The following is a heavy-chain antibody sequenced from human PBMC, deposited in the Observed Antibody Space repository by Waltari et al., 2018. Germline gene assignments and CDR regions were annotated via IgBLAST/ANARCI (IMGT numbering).Heavy chain of an antibody. J-gene: IGHJ4*02. CDR3: ARQDRGYCTGTSCPPFGY. D-gene: IGHD2-2*01. CDR1: GGSVSSSSYY. V-gene: IGHV4-39*01. Sequence: QLQLQESGPGLVKPSETLSLRCTVSGGSVSSSSYYWGWIRQRPGKGLEWIGTIYYSGSTYYNPSLKSRVTISVDTSKNQFSLKLSSVTAADTAVYYCARQDRGYCTGTSCPPFGYWGQGTLVTVSS. CDR2: IYYSGST.